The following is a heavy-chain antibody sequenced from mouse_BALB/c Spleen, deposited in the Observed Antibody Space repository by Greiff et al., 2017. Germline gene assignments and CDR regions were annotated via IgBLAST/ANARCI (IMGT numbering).Heavy chain of an antibody. CDR3: ARRANRYDKEDAMDY. D-gene: IGHD2-14*01. Sequence: EVQLQESGPGLVKPSQSLSLTCTVTGYSITSDYAWNWIRQFPGNKLEWMGYISYSGSTSYNPSLKSRISITRDTSKNQFFLQLNSVTTEDTATYYCARRANRYDKEDAMDYWGQGTSVTVSS. CDR2: ISYSGST. V-gene: IGHV3-2*02. J-gene: IGHJ4*01. CDR1: GYSITSDYA.